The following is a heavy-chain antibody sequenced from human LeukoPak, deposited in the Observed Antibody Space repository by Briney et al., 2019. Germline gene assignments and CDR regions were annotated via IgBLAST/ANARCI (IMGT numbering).Heavy chain of an antibody. D-gene: IGHD3-22*01. CDR3: ARKFFTMIAGGGAFDI. V-gene: IGHV3-21*01. J-gene: IGHJ3*02. Sequence: GGSLRLSCAASGFTFSSYSMNWVRQAPGKGLEWVSSISSSSSYIYYADSVKGRFTISRDNAKNSLYLQMNSLRAEDTAVYYCARKFFTMIAGGGAFDIWGQGTMVTVSS. CDR2: ISSSSSYI. CDR1: GFTFSSYS.